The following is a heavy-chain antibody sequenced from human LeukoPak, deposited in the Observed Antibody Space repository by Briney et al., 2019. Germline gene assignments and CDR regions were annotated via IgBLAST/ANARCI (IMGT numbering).Heavy chain of an antibody. J-gene: IGHJ3*02. CDR3: ARGGLRGSSWYRNAFDI. CDR2: IWYDGSNK. CDR1: GFTFSSYG. D-gene: IGHD6-13*01. Sequence: PGGSLRLSCAASGFTFSSYGMHWVRQAPGNGLEWVAVIWYDGSNKYYADSVKGRFTISRDNSKNTLYLQMNSLRAEDTAVYYCARGGLRGSSWYRNAFDIWGQGTMVTVSS. V-gene: IGHV3-33*01.